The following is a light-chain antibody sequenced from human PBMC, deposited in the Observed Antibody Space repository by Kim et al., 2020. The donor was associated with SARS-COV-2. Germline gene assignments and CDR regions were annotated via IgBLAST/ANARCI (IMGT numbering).Light chain of an antibody. CDR1: SLRTYY. V-gene: IGLV3-19*01. CDR3: NSRDISGNHLV. CDR2: GEN. Sequence: SSELTQDPAVSVALGQTVRIACQGDSLRTYYINWYQQKPGQAPVLVIHGENNRPSGIPDRVSGSRSGNTASLTITGAQAEDEADYYCNSRDISGNHLVFGGGTKVTVL. J-gene: IGLJ3*02.